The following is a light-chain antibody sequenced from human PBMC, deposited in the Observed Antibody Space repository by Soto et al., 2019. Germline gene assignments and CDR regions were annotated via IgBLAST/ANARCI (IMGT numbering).Light chain of an antibody. CDR2: AAS. Sequence: DIQMTQSPSSLSASVGDRVTITCRASQGISSYLAWYQQKPGKAPNLLIYAASTLQSGVPSRFSGSGSETDFTLTISSLQPEDVATYYCHKYNSAPWTFGQGTKVEIK. CDR1: QGISSY. V-gene: IGKV1-27*01. CDR3: HKYNSAPWT. J-gene: IGKJ1*01.